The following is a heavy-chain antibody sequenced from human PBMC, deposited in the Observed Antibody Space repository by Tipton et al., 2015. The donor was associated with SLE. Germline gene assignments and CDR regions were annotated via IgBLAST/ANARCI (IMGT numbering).Heavy chain of an antibody. D-gene: IGHD3-10*01. Sequence: LVQSGAEVKKAGTSVKVSCKASGYSLTSYGLNWVRQAPGQGLEWMGWISAYNGNTNYAQKLQGRVTMTTDTSTSTAYMELRSLRSDDTAVYYCARDGLFFTGDLFDYWGQGTLVTVSS. CDR3: ARDGLFFTGDLFDY. V-gene: IGHV1-18*04. J-gene: IGHJ4*02. CDR2: ISAYNGNT. CDR1: GYSLTSYG.